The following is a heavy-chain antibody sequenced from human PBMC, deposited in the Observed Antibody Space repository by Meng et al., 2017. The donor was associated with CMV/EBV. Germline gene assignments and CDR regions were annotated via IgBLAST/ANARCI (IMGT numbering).Heavy chain of an antibody. D-gene: IGHD6-19*01. V-gene: IGHV3-53*01. CDR3: ERSSGWYAFDM. Sequence: GGSLRLSCAVSGLTVSSNYMSWVRQAPGKGLEWVSVIYSGGTTGYADSVRGRFTTSRDKSKNTLYLQMNSLRVEDTAVYYCERSSGWYAFDMWGQGTMVTVSS. CDR1: GLTVSSNY. CDR2: IYSGGTT. J-gene: IGHJ3*02.